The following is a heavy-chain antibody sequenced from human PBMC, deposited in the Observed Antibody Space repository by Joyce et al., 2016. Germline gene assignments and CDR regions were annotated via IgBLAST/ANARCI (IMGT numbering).Heavy chain of an antibody. CDR3: ARVFYGSGSYGWFDP. D-gene: IGHD3-10*01. CDR2: ISGDNSET. Sequence: QVQLVQSGAEVKKPGASVKVSCKASGYTVTNFGISWVRQAPGQGLEWMAWISGDNSETTYAQKFQGRVSRTTDTSTNTAHMELRSLTSDDTAVYYCARVFYGSGSYGWFDPWGQGTLVVVSS. CDR1: GYTVTNFG. J-gene: IGHJ5*02. V-gene: IGHV1-18*01.